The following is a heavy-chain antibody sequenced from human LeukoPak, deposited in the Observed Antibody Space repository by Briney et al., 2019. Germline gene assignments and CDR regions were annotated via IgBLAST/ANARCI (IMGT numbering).Heavy chain of an antibody. Sequence: PGGSLRLSCAASGFTFSSYAMSWVCKAPGKGLEWVSAISGSGGSTYYADSVKGRFTISRDNSKNTLYLQMNSLRAEDTAVYYCAKDRHYYDSSGYYGLGYWGQGTLVTVS. CDR2: ISGSGGST. CDR1: GFTFSSYA. CDR3: AKDRHYYDSSGYYGLGY. V-gene: IGHV3-23*01. D-gene: IGHD3-22*01. J-gene: IGHJ4*02.